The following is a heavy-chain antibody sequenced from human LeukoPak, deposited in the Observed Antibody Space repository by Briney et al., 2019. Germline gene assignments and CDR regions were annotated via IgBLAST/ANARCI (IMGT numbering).Heavy chain of an antibody. CDR1: GGSISSNSYY. J-gene: IGHJ4*02. V-gene: IGHV4-61*01. D-gene: IGHD1-14*01. CDR3: AISDRGYYFDY. Sequence: SETLSLTCTVSGGSISSNSYYWSWIRQPPGKGLEWIGYIYYSGSTNYNPSLKSRVTISVDTSKNQFSLKLSSVTAADTAVYYCAISDRGYYFDYWGQGTLVTVSS. CDR2: IYYSGST.